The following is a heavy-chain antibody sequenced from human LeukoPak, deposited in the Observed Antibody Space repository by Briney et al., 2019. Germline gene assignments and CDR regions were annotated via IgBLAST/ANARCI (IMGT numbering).Heavy chain of an antibody. Sequence: SETLSLTCTVSGYSISSGKYWAWIRQTPGKGLEWIGSIYESGSTYYTSSLKSRVTMSVDTSKNQFSLNLTSVTAADTAVYFCARGPGISGDHIYPDYWGQGTLVTVSS. CDR3: ARGPGISGDHIYPDY. CDR2: IYESGST. V-gene: IGHV4-38-2*02. D-gene: IGHD2-21*01. J-gene: IGHJ4*02. CDR1: GYSISSGKY.